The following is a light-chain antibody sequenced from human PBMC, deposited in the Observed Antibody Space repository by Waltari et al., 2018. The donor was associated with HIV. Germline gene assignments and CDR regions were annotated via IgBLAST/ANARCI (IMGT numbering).Light chain of an antibody. J-gene: IGLJ2*01. CDR1: SRDVGGYNY. V-gene: IGLV2-8*01. CDR3: SSYAGSINVL. Sequence: QSALTQPPSASGSPGQSVTISCTGTSRDVGGYNYVSWYQHHPGKAPTLLIAEVSKRPSGVPDRFSGAKSGNTASLTVSGLQAEDEADYYCSSYAGSINVLFGGGTKLAVL. CDR2: EVS.